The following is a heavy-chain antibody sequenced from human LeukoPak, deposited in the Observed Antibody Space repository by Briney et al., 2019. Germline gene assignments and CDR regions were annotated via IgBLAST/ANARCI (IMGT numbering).Heavy chain of an antibody. J-gene: IGHJ4*02. V-gene: IGHV3-48*01. CDR1: GFTFSSYW. CDR2: ISSSSRTI. Sequence: PGGSLRLSCAASGFTFSSYWMSWVRQAPGKGLEWVSYISSSSRTIYYADSVKGRFTISRDNAKNSLSLQMNSLRAEDTAVYYCIVLAVAGTFGFDYWGQGTLVTVSS. CDR3: IVLAVAGTFGFDY. D-gene: IGHD6-19*01.